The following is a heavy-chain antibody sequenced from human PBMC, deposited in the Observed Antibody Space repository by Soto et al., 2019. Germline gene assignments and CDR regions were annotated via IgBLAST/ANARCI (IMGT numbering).Heavy chain of an antibody. CDR3: ARPPNYYDSRGYYGY. CDR2: ISSSSSFI. V-gene: IGHV3-21*01. Sequence: GGSLRLSCAASGFTFSSYSMNWVRQAPGKGLEWVSSISSSSSFIYYADSVKGRFTISRDNAKNSLYLQMNSLRAEDTAVYYCARPPNYYDSRGYYGYWGQGTLVTVSS. J-gene: IGHJ4*02. CDR1: GFTFSSYS. D-gene: IGHD3-22*01.